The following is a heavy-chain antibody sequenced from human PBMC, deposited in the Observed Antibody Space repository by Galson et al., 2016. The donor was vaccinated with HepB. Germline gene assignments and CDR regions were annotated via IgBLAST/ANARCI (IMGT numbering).Heavy chain of an antibody. D-gene: IGHD3-3*02. CDR2: TYHGGST. Sequence: SETLSLTCAVSAGSISSSHWWSWVRQPPGEGLEWIGDTYHGGSTNYNPSLTSRVTISIDESKNQFSLEVTSVTAADTAVYYGAGGIHSWGQGILVTVSS. J-gene: IGHJ4*02. V-gene: IGHV4-4*02. CDR3: AGGIHS. CDR1: AGSISSSHW.